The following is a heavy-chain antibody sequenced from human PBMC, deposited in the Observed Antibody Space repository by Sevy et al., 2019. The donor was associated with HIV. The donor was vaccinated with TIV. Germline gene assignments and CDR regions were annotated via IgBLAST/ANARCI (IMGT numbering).Heavy chain of an antibody. J-gene: IGHJ4*02. CDR1: GGSISSSSYY. D-gene: IGHD7-27*01. V-gene: IGHV4-39*01. Sequence: SETLSLTCTVSGGSISSSSYYWGWIRQPPGKGLEWIGSIYYSGRTYYNPSLKSRVTISVDTSKNQFSLKLSSVTAADTAVYYCARQAVANWGGHFDYWCQGTLVTVSS. CDR3: ARQAVANWGGHFDY. CDR2: IYYSGRT.